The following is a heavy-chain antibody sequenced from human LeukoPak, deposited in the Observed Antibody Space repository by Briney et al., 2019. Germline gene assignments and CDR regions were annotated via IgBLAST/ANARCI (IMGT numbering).Heavy chain of an antibody. J-gene: IGHJ4*02. Sequence: GGSLRLSCAASGFTFSSYSMNWVRQAPGKGLEWVSVIYSGGSTYYADSVKGRFTISRDNSKNTLYLQMNSLRAEDTAVYYCAREGDYGDSPGYWGQGTLVTVSS. CDR2: IYSGGST. CDR1: GFTFSSYS. V-gene: IGHV3-66*01. CDR3: AREGDYGDSPGY. D-gene: IGHD4-17*01.